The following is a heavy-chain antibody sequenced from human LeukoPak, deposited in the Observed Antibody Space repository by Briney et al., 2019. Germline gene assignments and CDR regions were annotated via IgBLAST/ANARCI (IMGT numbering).Heavy chain of an antibody. D-gene: IGHD3-10*01. CDR3: AAGVTYYYGSEL. CDR1: GYTFTGYY. Sequence: ASVKVSCKASGYTFTGYYMHWVRQAPGQGLEWMGWINPNSGGTNYAQKFQGRVTMTRDMSTSTAYMELSSLRSEDTAVYYCAAGVTYYYGSELWGQGTLVTVSS. J-gene: IGHJ4*02. V-gene: IGHV1-2*02. CDR2: INPNSGGT.